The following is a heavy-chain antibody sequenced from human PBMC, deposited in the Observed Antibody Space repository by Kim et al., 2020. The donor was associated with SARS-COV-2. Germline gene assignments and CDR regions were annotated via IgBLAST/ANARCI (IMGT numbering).Heavy chain of an antibody. J-gene: IGHJ1*01. D-gene: IGHD4-17*01. V-gene: IGHV3-33*03. Sequence: YADSVQGRFTISRDNSKNTLFLQMNSLRAEDTAVYYCARGHDYGDYRYFQHWGQGTLVTVSS. CDR3: ARGHDYGDYRYFQH.